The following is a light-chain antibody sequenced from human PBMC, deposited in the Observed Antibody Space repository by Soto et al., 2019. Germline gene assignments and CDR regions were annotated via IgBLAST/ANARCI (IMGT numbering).Light chain of an antibody. CDR1: QSISSY. CDR3: QQSYS. CDR2: AAS. J-gene: IGKJ1*01. Sequence: IQMTQSPSSLSASVGDRVTITCRASQSISSYLNWYQQKPGKAPKVLIYAASSLQSGVPSRFSGSGSGTDFTLTISSLQPEDFATYYCQQSYSFGQGTKVEIK. V-gene: IGKV1-39*01.